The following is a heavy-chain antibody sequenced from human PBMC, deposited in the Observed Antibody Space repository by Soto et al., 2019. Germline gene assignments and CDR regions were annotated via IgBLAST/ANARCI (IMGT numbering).Heavy chain of an antibody. Sequence: GASLKISCKGSGYSFTSYWSSWVRQMPGKGLEWMGRIDPSDSYTNYSPSFQGHVTISADKSISTAYLQWSSLKASDTAMYYCARRSSTSPSYYGMDVWGQGTTVTVSS. V-gene: IGHV5-10-1*01. CDR2: IDPSDSYT. CDR1: GYSFTSYW. CDR3: ARRSSTSPSYYGMDV. J-gene: IGHJ6*02. D-gene: IGHD2-2*01.